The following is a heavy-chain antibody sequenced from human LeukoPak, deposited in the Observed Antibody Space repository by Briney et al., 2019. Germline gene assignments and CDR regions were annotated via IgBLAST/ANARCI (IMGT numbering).Heavy chain of an antibody. Sequence: SDTLSLTCAVYGGSFSGYYWSWIRPPPGKGLEWIGEINHSGSTNYNPSLKSRVTISVDTSKNQFSLKLSSVTAADTAVYYCARGTGYYDSRFDYWGQGTLVTVSS. CDR1: GGSFSGYY. D-gene: IGHD3-22*01. V-gene: IGHV4-34*01. CDR3: ARGTGYYDSRFDY. CDR2: INHSGST. J-gene: IGHJ4*02.